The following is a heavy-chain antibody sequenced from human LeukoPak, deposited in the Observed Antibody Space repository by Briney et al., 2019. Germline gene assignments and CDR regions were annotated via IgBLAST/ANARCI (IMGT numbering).Heavy chain of an antibody. D-gene: IGHD3-10*01. J-gene: IGHJ4*02. Sequence: GGSLRLSWAASGFTFTTYWMTWVRQAPGKGLEWVANIKQDGSEKYYVDSVKGRFTISRDNAESSLYLQMSSLRAEDTAVYYCARGRGVDYWGQGSLVTVSS. CDR3: ARGRGVDY. CDR1: GFTFTTYW. CDR2: IKQDGSEK. V-gene: IGHV3-7*01.